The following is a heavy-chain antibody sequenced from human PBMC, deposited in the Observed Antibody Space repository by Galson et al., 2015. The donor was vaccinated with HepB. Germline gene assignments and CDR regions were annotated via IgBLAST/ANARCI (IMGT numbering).Heavy chain of an antibody. J-gene: IGHJ6*03. D-gene: IGHD3-10*01. Sequence: TLSLTCTVSGGSISSGSHYWSWIRQHPGKALEWIGYIYDSGTTYYNPSLKSRVTISVDTSKNQFSLNLSPVTAADTAVYFCARGELIYDMPLYGPGRYYYRYMDVWGKGTTVTVSS. CDR1: GGSISSGSHY. CDR3: ARGELIYDMPLYGPGRYYYRYMDV. V-gene: IGHV4-31*03. CDR2: IYDSGTT.